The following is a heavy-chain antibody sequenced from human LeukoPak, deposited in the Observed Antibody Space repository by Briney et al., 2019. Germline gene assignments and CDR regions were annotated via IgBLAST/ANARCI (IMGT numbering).Heavy chain of an antibody. J-gene: IGHJ4*02. Sequence: GGPLRLSCTASGFSFGDYAMSWVRQAPGRGLEWVGFIRSKAYGGTPEYAASVKGRFTISRDDSKSIAYLQMDSLKTEDTALYYCARGGKWELPYYGGQGTLVTASS. CDR1: GFSFGDYA. CDR3: ARGGKWELPYY. CDR2: IRSKAYGGTP. D-gene: IGHD1-26*01. V-gene: IGHV3-49*04.